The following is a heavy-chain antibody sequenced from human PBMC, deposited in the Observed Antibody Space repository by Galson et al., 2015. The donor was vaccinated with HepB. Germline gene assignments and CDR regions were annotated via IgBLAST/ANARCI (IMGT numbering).Heavy chain of an antibody. CDR1: GFTFSSYG. J-gene: IGHJ4*02. V-gene: IGHV3-33*01. CDR2: IWYDGSNK. Sequence: SLRLSCAASGFTFSSYGMHWVRQAPGKGLEWVAVIWYDGSNKYYADSVKGRFTISRDNSKNTLYLQMNSLRAEDTAVYYCAREDIVVVPAEHHSSGSPVVDYWGQGTLVTVSS. D-gene: IGHD2-2*01. CDR3: AREDIVVVPAEHHSSGSPVVDY.